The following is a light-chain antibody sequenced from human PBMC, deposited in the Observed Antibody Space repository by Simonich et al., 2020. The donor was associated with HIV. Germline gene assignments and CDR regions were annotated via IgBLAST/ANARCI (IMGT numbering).Light chain of an antibody. V-gene: IGKV4-1*01. CDR2: WAS. CDR3: QQYYSALS. J-gene: IGKJ4*01. CDR1: QSIIYSSNNKHS. Sequence: EIVMTQSPDSLAVSLGERATINCKSRQSIIYSSNNKHSLAWYQQKPGQPPKLLIYWASTRESGVPDRFSGSGSGTDYTLTISSLQAEDVAGYYCQQYYSALSFGGGTRVEIK.